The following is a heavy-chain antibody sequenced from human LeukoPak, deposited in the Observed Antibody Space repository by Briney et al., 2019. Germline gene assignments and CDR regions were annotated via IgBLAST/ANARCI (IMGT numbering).Heavy chain of an antibody. CDR1: GFTFNSYW. CDR3: ARGGVPGAFDI. Sequence: GGSLRLSCAASGFTFNSYWMQWVRQAPGKGLVWVSEINTDGSTTNYADSVKGRFTISRDNAKNTVYLQMNSLRVEDTTVYYCARGGVPGAFDIWGQGTMVTVSS. CDR2: INTDGSTT. D-gene: IGHD3-16*01. J-gene: IGHJ3*02. V-gene: IGHV3-74*01.